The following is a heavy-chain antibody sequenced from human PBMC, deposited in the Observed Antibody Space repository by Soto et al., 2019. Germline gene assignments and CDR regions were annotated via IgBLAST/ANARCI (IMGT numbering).Heavy chain of an antibody. D-gene: IGHD5-18*01. CDR2: IYYSGNT. CDR3: ARDRLMATAGTARHYFGLDA. CDR1: GGSIRSGGYY. Sequence: SETLSLTCTVSGGSIRSGGYYWSWVRQNPRRGLEWIGNIYYSGNTYYNPSLKSRLTISVDTSKNQFSLNLSSVTAADTAVYYCARDRLMATAGTARHYFGLDAWGQGTTATVSS. J-gene: IGHJ6*02. V-gene: IGHV4-31*03.